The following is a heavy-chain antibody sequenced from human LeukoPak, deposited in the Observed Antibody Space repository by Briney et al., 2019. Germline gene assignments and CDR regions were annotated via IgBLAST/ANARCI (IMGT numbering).Heavy chain of an antibody. V-gene: IGHV4-59*08. J-gene: IGHJ5*02. CDR3: ARHLRTLYYGSGRNNWFDP. Sequence: SETLSLTCTVSGGSISSYYWSWIRQPPGKGLEWIGYIYYSGSTNYNPSLKSRVTISVDTSKNQFSLKLSSVTAADTAVYYCARHLRTLYYGSGRNNWFDPWGQGTLVTVSS. D-gene: IGHD3-10*01. CDR1: GGSISSYY. CDR2: IYYSGST.